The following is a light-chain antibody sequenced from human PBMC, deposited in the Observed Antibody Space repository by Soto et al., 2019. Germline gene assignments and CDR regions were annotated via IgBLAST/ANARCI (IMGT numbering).Light chain of an antibody. CDR1: RRDIGAYIY. J-gene: IGLJ1*01. CDR3: RSYASINKLV. V-gene: IGLV2-8*01. CDR2: EVS. Sequence: QSALPQPPSASGSPGQSVSISCTGTRRDIGAYIYVSWYQQHPGKAPKLMISEVSRRPSGVPERFSGSKSGNTASLTGSGLQADEEAHSYCRSYASINKLVLGTGTKETLL.